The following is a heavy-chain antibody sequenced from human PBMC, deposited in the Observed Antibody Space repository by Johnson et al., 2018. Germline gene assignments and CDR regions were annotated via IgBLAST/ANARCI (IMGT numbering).Heavy chain of an antibody. CDR2: IDRSSSYT. Sequence: VQLQESGGGLVKPGGSLRLSCAASGFTFSDYSMNWVRQAPGKGLEWVSSIDRSSSYTFYADSVKGRFTISRDNAKNSLNLQMNSLRAEDTAVYYCARHYGSNRYPDYWGQGTLVTVSS. CDR1: GFTFSDYS. CDR3: ARHYGSNRYPDY. J-gene: IGHJ4*02. V-gene: IGHV3-21*01. D-gene: IGHD6-13*01.